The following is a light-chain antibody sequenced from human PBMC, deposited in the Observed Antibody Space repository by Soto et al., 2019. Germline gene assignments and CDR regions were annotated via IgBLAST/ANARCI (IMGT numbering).Light chain of an antibody. CDR1: SSDVGGYNY. CDR3: SSYAASTNFVV. CDR2: EVS. V-gene: IGLV2-8*01. Sequence: QSVLPQPPSASGAPGQSVTISCTGTSSDVGGYNYVSWYQQHPGKAPKLMIYEVSKRPSGVPDRFSGSKSGNTASLTVSGLQAEDEADYYCSSYAASTNFVVFGTGNKVTVL. J-gene: IGLJ1*01.